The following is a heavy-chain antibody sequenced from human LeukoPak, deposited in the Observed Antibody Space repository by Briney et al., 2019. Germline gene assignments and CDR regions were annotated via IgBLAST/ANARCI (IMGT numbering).Heavy chain of an antibody. J-gene: IGHJ4*02. Sequence: GGSLRLSCAASGFTFSSYAMSWVRQAPGKGLEWVSAISGSGGSTYYADSVKGRFTISRDNSKNTLYLQMNSLRAEGTAVYYCAKAQGYDFWSGYSLVDYWGQGTLVTVSS. CDR2: ISGSGGST. CDR1: GFTFSSYA. CDR3: AKAQGYDFWSGYSLVDY. D-gene: IGHD3-3*01. V-gene: IGHV3-23*01.